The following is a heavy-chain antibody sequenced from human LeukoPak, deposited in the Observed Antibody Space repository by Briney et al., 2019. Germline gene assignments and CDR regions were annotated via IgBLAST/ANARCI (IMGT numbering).Heavy chain of an antibody. V-gene: IGHV3-23*01. D-gene: IGHD4-17*01. J-gene: IGHJ4*02. Sequence: GGPLRLSCAASGFTFSSFAMSWVREAPGKGLEWVSTISGSGGSTNYADSVKGRFTFSRDNSKNTLYLQMNSLRAEDTAVYYCAKDLPDYGDYIEGYWGQGTLVTVSS. CDR1: GFTFSSFA. CDR3: AKDLPDYGDYIEGY. CDR2: ISGSGGST.